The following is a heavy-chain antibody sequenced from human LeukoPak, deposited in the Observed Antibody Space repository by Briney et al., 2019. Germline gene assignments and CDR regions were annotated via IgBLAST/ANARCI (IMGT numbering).Heavy chain of an antibody. CDR2: IHYSGST. D-gene: IGHD1-1*01. Sequence: SETLSLTCTVSGGSISSSSYYWGWIRQPPGKGLEWIGSIHYSGSTNYNPSLKSRVTISVDTSKNQFSLKLSSVTAADTAVYYCARAGGGTVLDYWGQGTLVTVSS. CDR3: ARAGGGTVLDY. J-gene: IGHJ4*02. CDR1: GGSISSSSYY. V-gene: IGHV4-39*07.